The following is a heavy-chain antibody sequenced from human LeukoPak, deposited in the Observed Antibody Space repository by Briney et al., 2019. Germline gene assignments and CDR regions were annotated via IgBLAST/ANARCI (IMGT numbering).Heavy chain of an antibody. J-gene: IGHJ6*04. Sequence: PSGTLSLTCAVSGGSISRSNWWSWVRQPPGKGLEWIGEIHHSGSTNYNPSLKSRVTISVDTSKNQFSLKLSSVTAADTAVYYCARDTGRYDFWSGPNGGVWGKGTTVTVSS. CDR1: GGSISRSNW. CDR3: ARDTGRYDFWSGPNGGV. V-gene: IGHV4-4*02. D-gene: IGHD3-3*01. CDR2: IHHSGST.